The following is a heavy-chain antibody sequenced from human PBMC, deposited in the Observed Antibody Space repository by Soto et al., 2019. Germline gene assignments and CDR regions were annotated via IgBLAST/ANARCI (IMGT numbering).Heavy chain of an antibody. V-gene: IGHV6-1*01. CDR1: GDSVSSNSAA. D-gene: IGHD3-22*01. CDR3: ARDPDYYDSSGYYTLLDY. J-gene: IGHJ4*02. Sequence: SQTLSLTCAISGDSVSSNSAAWNWIRQSPSRGLEWLGRTYYRSKWYNDYAVSVKSRITINPDTSKNQFSLQLNSVTPEDTAVYYCARDPDYYDSSGYYTLLDYWGQGTLVTVSS. CDR2: TYYRSKWYN.